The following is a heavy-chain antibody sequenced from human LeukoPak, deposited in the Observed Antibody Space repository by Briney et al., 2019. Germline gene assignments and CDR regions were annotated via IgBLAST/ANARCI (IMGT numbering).Heavy chain of an antibody. D-gene: IGHD6-19*01. CDR1: GYTFTGYY. J-gene: IGHJ5*02. CDR2: INPNSGGT. V-gene: IGHV1-2*02. Sequence: ASVKVSCKASGYTFTGYYMHWVRQAPGQGLEWMGWINPNSGGTNYAQKFQGRVTMTRDTSISTAYMELSRLRSDDTAVYYCARDKGRRIAVAGTGWFDPWGQGTLVTVSS. CDR3: ARDKGRRIAVAGTGWFDP.